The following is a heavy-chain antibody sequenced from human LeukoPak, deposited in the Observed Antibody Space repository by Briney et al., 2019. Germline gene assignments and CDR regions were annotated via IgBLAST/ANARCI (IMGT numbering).Heavy chain of an antibody. CDR3: AKDLLVRGWAYYYMNV. CDR1: GFTFDDYV. CDR2: ISGDGGNT. V-gene: IGHV3-43*02. Sequence: GGSLRLSCAASGFTFDDYVMNWVRQAPGKGLEWVSLISGDGGNTYYADSVKGRFTISRDNSENSLYLQMNSLRTEDTALYYCAKDLLVRGWAYYYMNVWGKGTAVTVSS. J-gene: IGHJ6*03. D-gene: IGHD3-10*01.